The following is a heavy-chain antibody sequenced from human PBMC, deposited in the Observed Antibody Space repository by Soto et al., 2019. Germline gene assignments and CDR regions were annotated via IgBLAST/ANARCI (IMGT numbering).Heavy chain of an antibody. CDR3: TRGLFSGSAYSGSWYYFDS. V-gene: IGHV4-34*01. D-gene: IGHD1-26*01. CDR2: INHSGSS. CDR1: DGSFIGFI. Sequence: PSETLSVTCAVSDGSFIGFIWTWISQNPGKGLQWIGQINHSGSSIYNPSLKNRVTISTMSNNKFSLELSSVTAADTAVYYCTRGLFSGSAYSGSWYYFDSWGQGTMVTVSS. J-gene: IGHJ4*02.